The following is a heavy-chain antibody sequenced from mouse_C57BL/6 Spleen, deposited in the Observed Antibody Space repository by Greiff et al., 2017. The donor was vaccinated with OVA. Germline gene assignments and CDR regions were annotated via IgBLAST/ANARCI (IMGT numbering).Heavy chain of an antibody. CDR3: GGGSSYGFAY. CDR1: GYTFTSYW. J-gene: IGHJ3*01. CDR2: IDPSDSET. D-gene: IGHD1-1*01. Sequence: QVQLQQPGAELVRPGSSVKLSCKASGYTFTSYWMHWVKQRPIQGLEWIGNIDPSDSETHYNQKFKAKATLTVDKSSSTAYMQLSSLTSEDSAVYYCGGGSSYGFAYWGQGTLVTVSA. V-gene: IGHV1-52*01.